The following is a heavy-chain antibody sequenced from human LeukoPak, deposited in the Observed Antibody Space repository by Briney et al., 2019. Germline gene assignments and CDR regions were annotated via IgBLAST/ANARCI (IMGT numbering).Heavy chain of an antibody. CDR3: ARKSILVAGRKPYDY. CDR1: GGSFSGYY. CDR2: IDHSGRT. D-gene: IGHD6-13*01. V-gene: IGHV4-34*01. J-gene: IGHJ4*02. Sequence: PSETLSLTCAAYGGSFSGYYWSWVRQPPGKGLEWIGEIDHSGRTNSNASLKGRVTISVDTSKNQFSLRLSSVTAADTAVYYCARKSILVAGRKPYDYWDQGALVTVSS.